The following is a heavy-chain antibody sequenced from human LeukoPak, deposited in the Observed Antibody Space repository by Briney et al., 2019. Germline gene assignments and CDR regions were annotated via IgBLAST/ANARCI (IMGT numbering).Heavy chain of an antibody. Sequence: GASVKVSCKASGYTFTDYYMHWVQQAPGKGLEWMGRVDPEDGETIYAEKFQGRVTITADTSTDTAYMELSSLRSEDTAVYYCARDQLGYCSSTSCYYDYWGQGTLVTVSS. CDR3: ARDQLGYCSSTSCYYDY. CDR1: GYTFTDYY. J-gene: IGHJ4*02. CDR2: VDPEDGET. D-gene: IGHD2-2*01. V-gene: IGHV1-69-2*01.